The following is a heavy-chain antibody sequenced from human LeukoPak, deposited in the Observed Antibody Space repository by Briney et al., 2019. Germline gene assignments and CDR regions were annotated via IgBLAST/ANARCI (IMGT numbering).Heavy chain of an antibody. CDR2: IYSSGST. CDR3: ARAPPYYDFWSGLVYYYMDV. J-gene: IGHJ6*03. Sequence: SETLSLTCTVSGGSISSYYWSWIRQPAGKGLEWIGRIYSSGSTNYNPSLKSRVTISVDTSKNQFSLKLSSVTAADTAVYYCARAPPYYDFWSGLVYYYMDVWGKGTTVTVSS. V-gene: IGHV4-4*07. D-gene: IGHD3-3*01. CDR1: GGSISSYY.